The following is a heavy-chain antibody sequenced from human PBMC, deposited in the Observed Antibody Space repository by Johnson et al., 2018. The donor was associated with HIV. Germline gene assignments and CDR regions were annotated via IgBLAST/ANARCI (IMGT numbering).Heavy chain of an antibody. CDR2: ISYDGSNK. J-gene: IGHJ3*02. D-gene: IGHD5-18*01. CDR3: ARVEQQLWLRGAFDI. V-gene: IGHV3-30*03. Sequence: VQLVESGGGLIQPGGSLRLSCAASGFTFSSYGMHWVRQAPGKGLEWVAVISYDGSNKYYADSVKGRFTISRDNSKNTLYLQMNSLGAEDTAVYYCARVEQQLWLRGAFDIWGQGTMVTVSS. CDR1: GFTFSSYG.